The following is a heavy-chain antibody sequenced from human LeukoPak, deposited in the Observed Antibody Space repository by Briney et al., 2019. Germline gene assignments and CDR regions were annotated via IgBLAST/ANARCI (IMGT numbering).Heavy chain of an antibody. CDR2: IYPSGNV. CDR3: ARGVFGSGSGGAFDI. J-gene: IGHJ3*02. Sequence: SETLSLTCTVSGGSIRIGSYYWTWIRQPAGKGLEWIGHIYPSGNVNYNPSLKSRVTILVDTSKNEFPLRLSSVTAADTAVYYCARGVFGSGSGGAFDIWGQGTMVTVSS. D-gene: IGHD3-10*01. CDR1: GGSIRIGSYY. V-gene: IGHV4-61*09.